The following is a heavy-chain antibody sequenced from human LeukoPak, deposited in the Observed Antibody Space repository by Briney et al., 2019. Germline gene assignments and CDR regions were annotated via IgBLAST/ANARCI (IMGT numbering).Heavy chain of an antibody. D-gene: IGHD1-26*01. J-gene: IGHJ4*02. CDR3: ARGGPPGGSGSYSDY. CDR1: GYTFTNYG. Sequence: ASVKVSCKASGYTFTNYGITWVRQAPGQGLEWMAWISPYDGNTDYAQKLQGRVTMTTETSTSTAYMELRSLRSDDTAVYYCARGGPPGGSGSYSDYWGQGTLVTVSS. CDR2: ISPYDGNT. V-gene: IGHV1-18*01.